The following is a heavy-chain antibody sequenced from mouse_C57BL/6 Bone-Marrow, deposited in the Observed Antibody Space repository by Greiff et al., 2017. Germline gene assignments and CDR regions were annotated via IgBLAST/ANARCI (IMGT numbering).Heavy chain of an antibody. CDR3: AREVTTVDYYAMDY. CDR1: GYTFTSYW. J-gene: IGHJ4*01. CDR2: IYPGSGST. V-gene: IGHV1-55*01. D-gene: IGHD1-1*01. Sequence: QVQLQQPGAELVKPGASVKMSCKASGYTFTSYWITWVKQRPGQGLEWIGDIYPGSGSTNYNEKFKSKATLTVDTSSSTAYMQLSSLTSEDSAVYYGAREVTTVDYYAMDYWGQGTSVTVSS.